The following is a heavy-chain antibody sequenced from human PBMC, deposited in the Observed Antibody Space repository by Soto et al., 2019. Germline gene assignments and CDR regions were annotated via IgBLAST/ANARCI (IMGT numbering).Heavy chain of an antibody. J-gene: IGHJ4*02. CDR3: ARVKSSGSFDY. CDR2: IKQDGSEK. CDR1: GFTFSSYW. D-gene: IGHD6-19*01. Sequence: EVQLVESGGGLVQPGGSLRLSCAASGFTFSSYWMSWVRQAPGKGLEWVANIKQDGSEKYYVDSVKGRFTISRDNAKNSLYLQMNSLRAEDTSVYYCARVKSSGSFDYWGQGTLVTVSS. V-gene: IGHV3-7*03.